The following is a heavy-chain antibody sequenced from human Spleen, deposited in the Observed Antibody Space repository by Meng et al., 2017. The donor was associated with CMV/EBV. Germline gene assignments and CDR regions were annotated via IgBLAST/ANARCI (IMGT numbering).Heavy chain of an antibody. Sequence: SETLSLTCTVSGGSINTYYWSWIRQPPGKGLEWIGYIYYSGSTNYNPSLKSRVTISVDTSKNQFSLKLSSVTAADTAVYYCARQVEPSGGYFDLWGRGTLVTVSS. CDR2: IYYSGST. D-gene: IGHD1-14*01. CDR3: ARQVEPSGGYFDL. V-gene: IGHV4-59*01. J-gene: IGHJ2*01. CDR1: GGSINTYY.